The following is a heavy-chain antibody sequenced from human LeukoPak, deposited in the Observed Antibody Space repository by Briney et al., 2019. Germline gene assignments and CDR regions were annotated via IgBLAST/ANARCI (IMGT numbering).Heavy chain of an antibody. D-gene: IGHD2-2*01. CDR1: GGSISGYY. V-gene: IGHV4-59*12. CDR2: IYHSGST. J-gene: IGHJ4*02. Sequence: PSETLSLTCTVSGGSISGYYWSWIRQPPGKGLEWIGYIYHSGSTYYNPSLKSRVTISVDRSKNQFSLKLSSVTAADTAVYYCASATRSTSCCPFDYWGQGTLVTVSS. CDR3: ASATRSTSCCPFDY.